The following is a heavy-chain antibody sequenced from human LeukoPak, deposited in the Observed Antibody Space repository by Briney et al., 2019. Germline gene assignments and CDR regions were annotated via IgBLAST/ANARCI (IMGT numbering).Heavy chain of an antibody. V-gene: IGHV4-39*01. CDR3: ARAERSGTSFPWDY. D-gene: IGHD2-2*01. CDR2: IPYTGSI. Sequence: SETLSLTCTVSGGSISSRNYYWAWIRQPPGKGLDWIGSIPYTGSIFYNPSLKSRVTISVDTSKNQFSLRLSSVTAADTAIYYCARAERSGTSFPWDYWGQGSLVTVSS. J-gene: IGHJ4*02. CDR1: GGSISSRNYY.